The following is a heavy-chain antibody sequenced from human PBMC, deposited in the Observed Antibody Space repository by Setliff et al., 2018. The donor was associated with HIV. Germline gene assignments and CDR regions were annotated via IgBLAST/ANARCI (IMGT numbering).Heavy chain of an antibody. CDR3: ARDNYYDTSGAIGY. D-gene: IGHD3-22*01. Sequence: GASVKVSCKASGYTFSRYTISWVRQAPGQGLEWMGGIIPIFGTTNYAQRFQGRVSITADASTSTAYMELSSLRSEDTAMYFCARDNYYDTSGAIGYWGQGTMVTVSS. V-gene: IGHV1-69*13. CDR2: IIPIFGTT. CDR1: GYTFSRYT. J-gene: IGHJ4*02.